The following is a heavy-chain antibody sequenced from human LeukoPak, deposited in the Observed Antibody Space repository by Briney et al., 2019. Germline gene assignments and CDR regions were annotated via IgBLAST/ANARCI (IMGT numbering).Heavy chain of an antibody. CDR3: ARDVMATIDY. D-gene: IGHD5-24*01. J-gene: IGHJ4*02. Sequence: GGSLRLSCAASGFTFSSYSMNWVRQAPGKGLEWVSSXSSSSSYIYYADSVKGRFTISRDNAKNSLYLQMNSLRAEDTAVYYCARDVMATIDYWGQGTLVTVSS. V-gene: IGHV3-21*01. CDR1: GFTFSSYS. CDR2: XSSSSSYI.